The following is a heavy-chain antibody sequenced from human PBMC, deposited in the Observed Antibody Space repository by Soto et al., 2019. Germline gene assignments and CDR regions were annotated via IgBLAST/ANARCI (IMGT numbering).Heavy chain of an antibody. V-gene: IGHV4-34*01. CDR3: ATGGLFSS. D-gene: IGHD3-3*01. Sequence: PSETLSLTCDISGEYFSANYWSWIRQTPGMGLEWLGEINHAGTTDYNPSVEDRIIISADASKNQFSLKLTSVTAMDTAAYYCATGGLFSSWGQGTLVTVSS. CDR2: INHAGTT. CDR1: GEYFSANY. J-gene: IGHJ5*02.